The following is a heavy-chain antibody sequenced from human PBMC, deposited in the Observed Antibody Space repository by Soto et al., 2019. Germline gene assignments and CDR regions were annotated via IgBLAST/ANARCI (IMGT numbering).Heavy chain of an antibody. D-gene: IGHD4-17*01. CDR1: GFTINRND. CDR2: IHSNGAT. J-gene: IGHJ1*01. CDR3: AAYGPNSGDGY. Sequence: EVQLVVSGGRLVQPGGSLRLSCVASGFTINRNDMIWVRQAPGKGLEWLEHIHSNGATYYANSVKGSFTISKDNSKNTLYFQMNSLRSEDTALYYCAAYGPNSGDGYWGQGTLVTVSS. V-gene: IGHV3-66*01.